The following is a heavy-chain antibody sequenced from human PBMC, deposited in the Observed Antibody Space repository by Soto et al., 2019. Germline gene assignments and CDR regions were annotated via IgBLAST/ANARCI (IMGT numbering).Heavy chain of an antibody. CDR2: IYPGDSDT. Sequence: ESLKISFKGSGYSCTSYWIGWVRQMPGKGLEWMGIIYPGDSDTRYSPSFQGQVTISADKSISTAYLQWSSLKASDTAMYYCATLRNEYRFDYWGQGTLVTVSS. CDR1: GYSCTSYW. V-gene: IGHV5-51*01. D-gene: IGHD6-6*01. J-gene: IGHJ4*02. CDR3: ATLRNEYRFDY.